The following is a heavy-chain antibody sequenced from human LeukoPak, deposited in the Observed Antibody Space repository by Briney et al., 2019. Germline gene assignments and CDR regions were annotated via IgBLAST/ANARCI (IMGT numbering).Heavy chain of an antibody. CDR1: GGTFSSYA. CDR3: AREGYDMSFDP. CDR2: IIPIFGTA. D-gene: IGHD3-22*01. Sequence: GASVKVSCKASGGTFSSYAISWVRQAPGHGLEWMGGIIPIFGTANYAQKFQGRVTITADESTSTAYMELSSLRSEDTAVYYCAREGYDMSFDPWGQGTLATVSS. V-gene: IGHV1-69*13. J-gene: IGHJ5*02.